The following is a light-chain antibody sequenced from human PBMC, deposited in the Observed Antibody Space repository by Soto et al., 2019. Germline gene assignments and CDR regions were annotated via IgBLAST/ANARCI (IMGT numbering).Light chain of an antibody. V-gene: IGKV3-15*01. Sequence: EILMTQSPSTLSVSAGERATLSCRAGQSVSSNLAWYQQKPGQAPRLLIYGASTRATGIPASFSGSGSGTEFTLTISSLQYEDFAVYYCQQYNNWHPWTFGQGTKVDIK. CDR2: GAS. CDR1: QSVSSN. CDR3: QQYNNWHPWT. J-gene: IGKJ1*01.